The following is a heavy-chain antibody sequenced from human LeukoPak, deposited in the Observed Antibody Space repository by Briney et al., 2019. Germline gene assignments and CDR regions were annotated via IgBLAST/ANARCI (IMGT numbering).Heavy chain of an antibody. D-gene: IGHD3-10*01. CDR1: GGSISSYY. V-gene: IGHV4-4*07. Sequence: NPSETLSLTCTVSGGSISSYYWSWIRQPAGKGLEWTGRIYTSGSTNYNPSLKSRVTMSVDTSKNQFSLKLSSVTAADTAVYYCARDSESDGFGELFYYGMDVWGQGTTVTVSS. CDR2: IYTSGST. J-gene: IGHJ6*02. CDR3: ARDSESDGFGELFYYGMDV.